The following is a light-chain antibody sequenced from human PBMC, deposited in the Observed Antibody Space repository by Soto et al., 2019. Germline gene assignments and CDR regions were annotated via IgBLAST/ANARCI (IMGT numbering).Light chain of an antibody. Sequence: EIVMTHSPATLSVSPGERATLSCRASQSVSNYLAWYQQKPGRAPRLLIYGASKRATGIPDRFSGSGSGTDFTLTISSLEPEDFAVYYCLHRNNWAWTFGQGTKVDI. CDR1: QSVSNY. J-gene: IGKJ1*01. V-gene: IGKV3-11*01. CDR2: GAS. CDR3: LHRNNWAWT.